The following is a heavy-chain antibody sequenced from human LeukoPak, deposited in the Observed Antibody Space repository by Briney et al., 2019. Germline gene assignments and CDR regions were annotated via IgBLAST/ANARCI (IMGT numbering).Heavy chain of an antibody. CDR3: ARGFSSGYSL. CDR2: INHSGST. CDR1: GGSFSGYY. D-gene: IGHD3-22*01. Sequence: PSETLSLTCAVYGGSFSGYYWSWIRQPPGKGLEWIGEINHSGSTNYNPSLKSRVTISVDTSKNQFSLKLSSVTAADTAVYYCARGFSSGYSLWGQGTLVTVSS. J-gene: IGHJ4*02. V-gene: IGHV4-34*01.